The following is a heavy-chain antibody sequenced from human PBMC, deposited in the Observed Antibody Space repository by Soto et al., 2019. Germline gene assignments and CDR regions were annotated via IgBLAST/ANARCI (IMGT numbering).Heavy chain of an antibody. J-gene: IGHJ4*02. CDR1: GFTVSSNY. CDR3: ARVMDGYFDY. V-gene: IGHV3-53*01. Sequence: QTGGSLRLSCAASGFTVSSNYMSWVRQAPGKGLEWVSVIYSGGSTYYADSVKGRFTISRDNSKNTLYLQMNSLRAEDTAVYYCARVMDGYFDYWGQGALVTVSS. CDR2: IYSGGST. D-gene: IGHD2-2*03.